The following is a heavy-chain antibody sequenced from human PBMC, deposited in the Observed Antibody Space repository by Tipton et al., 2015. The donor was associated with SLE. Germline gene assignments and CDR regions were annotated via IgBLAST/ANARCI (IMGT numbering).Heavy chain of an antibody. V-gene: IGHV4-39*01. D-gene: IGHD4/OR15-4a*01. CDR3: VRQGGTMGPYHRIDF. CDR2: VHYNGRS. CDR1: GGSISSNVYY. J-gene: IGHJ6*02. Sequence: LRLSCSVSGGSISSNVYYLGWMRQSPGKGLEWIANVHYNGRSYSNPSLKSRVTTSLDTSNNQFSLKLFSVTAADTAVYYCVRQGGTMGPYHRIDFWGQGTTVTVSS.